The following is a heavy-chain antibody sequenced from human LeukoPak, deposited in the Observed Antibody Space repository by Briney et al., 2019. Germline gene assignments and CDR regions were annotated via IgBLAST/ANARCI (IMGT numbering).Heavy chain of an antibody. CDR2: IWPDDSDT. V-gene: IGHV5-51*01. J-gene: IGHJ4*02. D-gene: IGHD1-1*01. CDR3: ARHETGPYFDY. CDR1: GYSFATYW. Sequence: GESLKISCKDTGYSFATYWIGWVRQMPGKGLEWMGIIWPDDSDTKYSPSFEGQVTISVDKSISTAYLQWSSLKASDTAMYYCARHETGPYFDYWGQGTLVTVSS.